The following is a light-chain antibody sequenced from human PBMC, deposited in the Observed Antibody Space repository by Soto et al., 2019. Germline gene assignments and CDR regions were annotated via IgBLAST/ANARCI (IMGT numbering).Light chain of an antibody. CDR2: GAS. J-gene: IGKJ1*01. V-gene: IGKV3-15*01. Sequence: EIVLTHSPGTLALSPCERATLSCSASQSVSSSYLAWYQQKPGQAPRLLLFGASTRATGIPARFSGSGSGTEFTLTISSLQSEDFAVYYCQQYKDWPHTFGQGTKVDI. CDR3: QQYKDWPHT. CDR1: QSVSSSY.